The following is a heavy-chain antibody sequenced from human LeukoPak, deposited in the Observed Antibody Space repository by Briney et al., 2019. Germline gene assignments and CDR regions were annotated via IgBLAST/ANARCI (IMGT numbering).Heavy chain of an antibody. CDR2: IQYDGSNE. V-gene: IGHV3-30*02. CDR3: AKDRCSNGIGCYYYYMDV. CDR1: GFTFSSYA. Sequence: GGPLRLSCAASGFTFSSYAMSWVRQAPGKGLEWAAYIQYDGSNEQYAHSVKGRFRISRDSSKNILYLQMNSLRAEDTAVYYCAKDRCSNGIGCYYYYMDVWGKGTTVTISS. D-gene: IGHD2-8*01. J-gene: IGHJ6*03.